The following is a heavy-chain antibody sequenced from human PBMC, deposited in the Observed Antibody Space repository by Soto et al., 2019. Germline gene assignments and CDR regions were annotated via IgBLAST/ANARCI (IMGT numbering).Heavy chain of an antibody. V-gene: IGHV4-61*01. J-gene: IGHJ3*02. Sequence: SETLSLTCTVSGGSVSSGNYYWSWIRQSPGKGLEWIGYIYYTETPKFNPSLKSRVTISVDTSKNQFSLKLSSVTAADTAIYYCARGYDFVWASYRPFDIWGQGTTVTVSS. D-gene: IGHD3-16*02. CDR1: GGSVSSGNYY. CDR2: IYYTETP. CDR3: ARGYDFVWASYRPFDI.